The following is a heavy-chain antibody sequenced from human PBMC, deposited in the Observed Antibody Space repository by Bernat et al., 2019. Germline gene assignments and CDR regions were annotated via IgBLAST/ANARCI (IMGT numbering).Heavy chain of an antibody. CDR1: GFTFSSYS. Sequence: EVQLVESGGGLVQPGGSLRLSCAASGFTFSSYSTNWVRQAPGKGLEWVSYISSSSSTIYYADSVKGRFTISRDNAKNSLYLQMNSLRAEDTAVYYCARGELVIDYWGQGTLVTVSS. V-gene: IGHV3-48*01. CDR2: ISSSSSTI. CDR3: ARGELVIDY. J-gene: IGHJ4*02. D-gene: IGHD3-9*01.